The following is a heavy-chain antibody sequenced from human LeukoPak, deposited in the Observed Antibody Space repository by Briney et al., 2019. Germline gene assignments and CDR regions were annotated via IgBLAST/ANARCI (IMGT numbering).Heavy chain of an antibody. CDR1: GYTLTELS. CDR2: FDPEDGET. CDR3: ATDGLALDYGDYVIGY. J-gene: IGHJ4*02. D-gene: IGHD4-17*01. V-gene: IGHV1-24*01. Sequence: ASVKVSCKVSGYTLTELSMHSVRQAPGKGLEWMGGFDPEDGETIYAQKFQGRVTMTEDTSTDTAYMELSSLRSEDTAVYYCATDGLALDYGDYVIGYWGQGTLVTVSS.